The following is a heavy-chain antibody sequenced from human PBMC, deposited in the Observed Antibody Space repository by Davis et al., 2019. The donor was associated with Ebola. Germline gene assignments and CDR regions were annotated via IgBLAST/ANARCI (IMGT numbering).Heavy chain of an antibody. CDR2: INPNDGRT. J-gene: IGHJ4*02. CDR3: ATDVNYYESSDYYPPDH. Sequence: ASVKVSCKASGYTFTNYYMHWVRQAPGQGLEWMGMINPNDGRTIYAQKFQGRVTVTRDTSTTTVYMDLSSLRFEDTAVYYCATDVNYYESSDYYPPDHWGQGTLVTVSS. D-gene: IGHD3-22*01. V-gene: IGHV1-46*01. CDR1: GYTFTNYY.